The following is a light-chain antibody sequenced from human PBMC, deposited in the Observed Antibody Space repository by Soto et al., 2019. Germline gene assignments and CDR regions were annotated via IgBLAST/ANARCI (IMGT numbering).Light chain of an antibody. CDR3: QQYNKWPRA. CDR2: GAS. J-gene: IGKJ1*01. CDR1: QSVSSN. Sequence: EIVMTQSPATLSVSPGERATLSCRASQSVSSNLVWYQQKPGQSPRLLLYGASTRATGIPARFSGSGSGTEFTLTISSLQSEDFAVYYCQQYNKWPRAFGQGTKVEIK. V-gene: IGKV3-15*01.